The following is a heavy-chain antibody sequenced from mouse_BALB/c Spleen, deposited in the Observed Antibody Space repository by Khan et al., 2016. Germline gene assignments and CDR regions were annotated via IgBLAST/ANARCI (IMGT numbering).Heavy chain of an antibody. V-gene: IGHV1-54*01. J-gene: IGHJ3*01. CDR1: GYAFTNYL. CDR2: INPGSGGT. CDR3: ARSDGYDVGYAY. Sequence: QVRLQQSGAELVRPGTSVKVSCKASGYAFTNYLIEWVKQRPGQGLEWIGVINPGSGGTNYNEKFKGQATLTADNSSSTAYMQLSSLTSDDSAVCFCARSDGYDVGYAYWGQGTLVTVSA. D-gene: IGHD2-2*01.